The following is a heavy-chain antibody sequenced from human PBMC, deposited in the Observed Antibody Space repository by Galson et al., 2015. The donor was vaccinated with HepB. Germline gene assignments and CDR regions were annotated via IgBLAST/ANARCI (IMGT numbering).Heavy chain of an antibody. D-gene: IGHD4-17*01. CDR3: ATGRLYGDSIVGD. Sequence: SLRLSCAASGFTFSNAWMSWVRQAPGKGLEWVGRIKSKTDGGTTDYAAPVKGRFTISRDDSKTTLYLQMNSLKTEDTAVYYCATGRLYGDSIVGDWGQGTLVTVSS. CDR2: IKSKTDGGTT. V-gene: IGHV3-15*01. CDR1: GFTFSNAW. J-gene: IGHJ4*02.